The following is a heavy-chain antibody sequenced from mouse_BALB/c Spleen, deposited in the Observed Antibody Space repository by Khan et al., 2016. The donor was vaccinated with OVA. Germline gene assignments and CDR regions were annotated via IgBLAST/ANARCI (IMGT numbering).Heavy chain of an antibody. CDR1: GYAFTNYL. V-gene: IGHV1-54*01. J-gene: IGHJ3*01. CDR3: SRSGYGFVAD. Sequence: QVQLKESGAELVRPGTSVKVSCKASGYAFTNYLIEWVKQRPGQGLEWMGVINPGSGGTNYSEKFKDRATLTADTSSSTAYMKISSLTSDDSAVYFCSRSGYGFVADWGPGTLVTVSA. CDR2: INPGSGGT. D-gene: IGHD3-2*02.